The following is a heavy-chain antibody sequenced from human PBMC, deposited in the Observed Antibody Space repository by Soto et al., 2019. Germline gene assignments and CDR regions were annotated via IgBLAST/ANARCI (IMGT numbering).Heavy chain of an antibody. CDR2: IYPGDHET. V-gene: IGHV5-51*01. D-gene: IGHD6-13*01. CDR3: ARSPRSSPYFDY. Sequence: GESLKISCKVSGYIFTTYWIGWVRQMPGKGLEWMGIIYPGDHETRYSPSFHGKVTISADRSINTAYLQWNSLEASDTAFYFCARSPRSSPYFDYWGQGALVTVSS. CDR1: GYIFTTYW. J-gene: IGHJ4*02.